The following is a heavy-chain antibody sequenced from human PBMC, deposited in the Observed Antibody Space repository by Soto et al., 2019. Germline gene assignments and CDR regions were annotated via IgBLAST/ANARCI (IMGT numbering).Heavy chain of an antibody. CDR3: TKNSAYALDY. CDR1: RYSINNNNW. J-gene: IGHJ4*02. Sequence: SETLSLTCDVSRYSINNNNWWSWVRQPPGGGLEWIGELHHGGSTNYNPSLESRATFSVDISKNQFFLKLSSVTAADTAVYYCTKNSAYALDYWGQGALVTVSS. CDR2: LHHGGST. V-gene: IGHV4-4*02. D-gene: IGHD5-12*01.